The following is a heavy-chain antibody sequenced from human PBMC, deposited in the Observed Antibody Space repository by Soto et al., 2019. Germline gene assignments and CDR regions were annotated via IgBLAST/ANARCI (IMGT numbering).Heavy chain of an antibody. J-gene: IGHJ6*02. Sequence: SVKVSCKAAGGTFSSDASSWGRQDPGQGLEWMGGIIPIFGTANYAQKFQGRVTITADKSTSTAYMELSSLRSEDTAVYYCARGYCSSTSCYTYYYYYGMDVWGQGTTVTVSS. CDR3: ARGYCSSTSCYTYYYYYGMDV. D-gene: IGHD2-2*02. CDR2: IIPIFGTA. V-gene: IGHV1-69*06. CDR1: GGTFSSDA.